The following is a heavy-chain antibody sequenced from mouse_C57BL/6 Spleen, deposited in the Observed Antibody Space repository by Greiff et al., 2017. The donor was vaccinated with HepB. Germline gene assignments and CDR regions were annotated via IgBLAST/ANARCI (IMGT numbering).Heavy chain of an antibody. Sequence: VKLQQPGAELVMPGASVKLSCKASGYTFTSYWMHWVKQRPGQGLEWIGEIDPSDSYTNYNQKFKGKSTLTVDKSSSTAYMQLSSLTSADSAVYYCAYYYGSSHWYFDVWGTGTTVTVSS. J-gene: IGHJ1*03. CDR1: GYTFTSYW. D-gene: IGHD1-1*01. CDR2: IDPSDSYT. CDR3: AYYYGSSHWYFDV. V-gene: IGHV1-69*01.